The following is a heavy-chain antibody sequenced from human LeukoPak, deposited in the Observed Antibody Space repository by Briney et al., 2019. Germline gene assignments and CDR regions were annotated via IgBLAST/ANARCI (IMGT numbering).Heavy chain of an antibody. J-gene: IGHJ5*02. V-gene: IGHV4-59*08. D-gene: IGHD3-22*01. CDR1: GGSISPYY. Sequence: KPSETLSLTCTVSGGSISPYYWSWIRQPPGKGLEWIGYIYYSGSTNYNPSLKSRVTISVDTSKNQLSLRLSSVTAADTAVYYCARHGHDSTGYYDVWFDPWGQGILVTVSS. CDR3: ARHGHDSTGYYDVWFDP. CDR2: IYYSGST.